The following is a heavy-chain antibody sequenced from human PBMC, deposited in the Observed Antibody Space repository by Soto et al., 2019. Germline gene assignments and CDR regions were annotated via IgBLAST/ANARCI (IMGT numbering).Heavy chain of an antibody. CDR2: IWYDGSNK. CDR1: GFTFSSYG. J-gene: IGHJ5*02. Sequence: GGSLRLSCAASGFTFSSYGMHWVRQAPGKGLEWVAVIWYDGSNKYYADSVKGRFTISRDNSKNTLYLQMNSLRAEDTAVYYCAREGSVVATHNLFDPWGQGTLVTVSS. D-gene: IGHD5-12*01. CDR3: AREGSVVATHNLFDP. V-gene: IGHV3-33*01.